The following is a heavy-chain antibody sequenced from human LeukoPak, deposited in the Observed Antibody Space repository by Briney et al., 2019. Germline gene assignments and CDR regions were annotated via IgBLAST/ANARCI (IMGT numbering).Heavy chain of an antibody. Sequence: ASVKVSCKASGYSLTRYYMHWVRQAPGQGLDWIGIIDPSGGSTNYAQKFQARVTMTRDTSTSTVYMELRSLRSEDTAVYFWARKYYFDYWGQGTLVTVSS. J-gene: IGHJ4*02. CDR2: IDPSGGST. V-gene: IGHV1-46*01. CDR1: GYSLTRYY. CDR3: ARKYYFDY.